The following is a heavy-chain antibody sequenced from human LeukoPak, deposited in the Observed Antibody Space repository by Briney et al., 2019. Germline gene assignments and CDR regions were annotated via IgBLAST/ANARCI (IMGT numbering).Heavy chain of an antibody. J-gene: IGHJ4*02. D-gene: IGHD6-19*01. CDR1: GYTFTVYY. V-gene: IGHV1-2*02. CDR2: INPNSGGT. Sequence: VASVKLSCTASGYTFTVYYMHWVRQAPGQGLEWMGWINPNSGGTNYAQKFQGRVTMTRDTSISTAYMELSRLRSDDTAVYYCARGQDSSGWYYWGQGTLVTVSS. CDR3: ARGQDSSGWYY.